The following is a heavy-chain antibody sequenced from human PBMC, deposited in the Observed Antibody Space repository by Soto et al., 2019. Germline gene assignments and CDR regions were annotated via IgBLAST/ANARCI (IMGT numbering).Heavy chain of an antibody. D-gene: IGHD6-19*01. CDR2: ISYDGSNK. J-gene: IGHJ4*02. V-gene: IGHV3-30*18. CDR1: GFTFSSYG. Sequence: GGSLRLSCAASGFTFSSYGIHWVRQAPGKGLEWVAVISYDGSNKYYADSVKGRFTISRDNSKNTLYLQMNSLRAEDTAVYYCAKAPGGVAATGVDYWGQGTLVTVSS. CDR3: AKAPGGVAATGVDY.